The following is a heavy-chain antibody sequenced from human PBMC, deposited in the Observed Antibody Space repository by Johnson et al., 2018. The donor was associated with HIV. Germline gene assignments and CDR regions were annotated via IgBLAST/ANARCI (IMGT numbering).Heavy chain of an antibody. CDR1: EFTFSRFA. D-gene: IGHD1-14*01. J-gene: IGHJ3*02. V-gene: IGHV3-30*14. Sequence: QVQLVESGGGVVRPGRSLRLSCAACEFTFSRFAMHWVRQAPGKGLEWVAVISYDGSNKYYADSVKGRFTISRDSSKNTLYLQMNSLRAEDTAVYYCARDGMAATKANIWGQGTMVTVSS. CDR2: ISYDGSNK. CDR3: ARDGMAATKANI.